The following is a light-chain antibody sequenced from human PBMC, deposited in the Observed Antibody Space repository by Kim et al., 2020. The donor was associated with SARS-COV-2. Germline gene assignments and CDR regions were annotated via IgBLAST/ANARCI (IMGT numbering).Light chain of an antibody. V-gene: IGLV3-19*01. J-gene: IGLJ3*02. CDR2: GKN. Sequence: SSELTQDPAVSVALGQTVRITCQGDSLRSYYASWYQQKPGQAPVLVIYGKNTRPSGIPDRFSGSSSGNTASLTITGAQAEDEADYYCNSRDSSAIHRVFGGGTQLTVL. CDR3: NSRDSSAIHRV. CDR1: SLRSYY.